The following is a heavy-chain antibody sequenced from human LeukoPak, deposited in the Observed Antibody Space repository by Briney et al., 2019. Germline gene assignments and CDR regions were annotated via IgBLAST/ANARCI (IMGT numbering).Heavy chain of an antibody. J-gene: IGHJ4*02. CDR3: GGSTAAAGTRRDY. CDR2: IYYSGST. Sequence: SETLSLTCTVSGGSISSSSYYWGWIRQPPGKGLEWIGSIYYSGSTYYNPSLKSRVTISVDTSKNQFSLKLSSVTAADTAVYYCGGSTAAAGTRRDYWGQGTLVTVSS. D-gene: IGHD6-13*01. V-gene: IGHV4-39*07. CDR1: GGSISSSSYY.